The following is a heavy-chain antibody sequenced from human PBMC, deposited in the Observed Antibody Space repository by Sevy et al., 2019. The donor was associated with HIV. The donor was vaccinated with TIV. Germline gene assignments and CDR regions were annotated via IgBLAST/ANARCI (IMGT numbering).Heavy chain of an antibody. D-gene: IGHD3-9*01. V-gene: IGHV1-69*13. CDR2: IIPIFGTA. J-gene: IGHJ4*02. CDR1: GGTFSSYA. CDR3: ARMTLDGWLLSGY. Sequence: ASVKVSCKASGGTFSSYAISWVRQAPGQGLEWMGGIIPIFGTANYAQKFQGRVTITADEFSNTAYMEVSTLRPEDTAVYYCARMTLDGWLLSGYWGQGTLVTVSS.